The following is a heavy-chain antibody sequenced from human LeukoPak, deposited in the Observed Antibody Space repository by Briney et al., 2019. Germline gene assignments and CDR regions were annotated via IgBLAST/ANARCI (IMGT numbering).Heavy chain of an antibody. D-gene: IGHD6-13*01. V-gene: IGHV4-59*08. Sequence: ASETLSLTCTVSGGSISSYYWSWIRQPPGKGLEWIGYIYYSGSTNYNPSLKSRVTISVDTSKNQFSLKLSSVTAADTAVYYCARTRAAAGTFPDYWGRGTLVTVSS. CDR3: ARTRAAAGTFPDY. J-gene: IGHJ4*02. CDR1: GGSISSYY. CDR2: IYYSGST.